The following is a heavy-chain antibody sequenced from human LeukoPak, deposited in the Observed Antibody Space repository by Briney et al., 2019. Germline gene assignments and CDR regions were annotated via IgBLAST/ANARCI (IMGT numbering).Heavy chain of an antibody. V-gene: IGHV3-30*18. J-gene: IGHJ4*02. Sequence: GRSLRLSCAASGFTFSSYGMHWVRQAPGKGLEWVAVIPYDGSNKYYADSVKGRFTISRDNSKNTLYLQMNSLRAEDTAVYYCAKGTHALDYWGQGALVTVSS. CDR2: IPYDGSNK. CDR3: AKGTHALDY. D-gene: IGHD1-14*01. CDR1: GFTFSSYG.